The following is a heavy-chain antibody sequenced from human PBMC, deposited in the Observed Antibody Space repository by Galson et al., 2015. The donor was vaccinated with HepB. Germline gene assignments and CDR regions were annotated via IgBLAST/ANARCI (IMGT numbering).Heavy chain of an antibody. CDR2: IYHSGRT. Sequence: TLSLTCAVSGGSIINGDYAWSWIRQPPGKGLQWIGYIYHSGRTYYNPSLKSRVTLSVDSSKSQFSLSLNSVTAADTAVYYCASIYGGTGRFDYWGQGTPVTVSS. D-gene: IGHD4-23*01. CDR1: GGSIINGDYA. V-gene: IGHV4-30-2*01. CDR3: ASIYGGTGRFDY. J-gene: IGHJ4*02.